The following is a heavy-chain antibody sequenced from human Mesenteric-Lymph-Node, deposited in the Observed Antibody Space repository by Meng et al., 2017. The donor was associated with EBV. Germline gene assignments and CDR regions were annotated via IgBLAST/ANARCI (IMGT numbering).Heavy chain of an antibody. CDR3: ARDLGSGI. CDR2: MYYTGSG. D-gene: IGHD3-16*01. V-gene: IGHV4-61*01. Sequence: QLHGWGPGLVKPSEALSLACTVSGGSVSSGSYYWSWIRQPPGKGLEWIGYMYYTGSGNYIPSLKSRVTILVDTSKNQFFLRLSSVTAADTAVYYCARDLGSGIWGQGMLVTVSS. CDR1: GGSVSSGSYY. J-gene: IGHJ4*02.